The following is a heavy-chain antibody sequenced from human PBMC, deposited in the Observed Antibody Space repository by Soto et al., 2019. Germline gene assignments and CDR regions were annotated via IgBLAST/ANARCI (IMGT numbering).Heavy chain of an antibody. CDR2: ISGSGGST. CDR1: GFTFSSYA. Sequence: GGSLRLSCAASGFTFSSYAMSWVRQAPGKGLEWVSAISGSGGSTYYADSVKGRFTISRGNSKNTLYLQMNSLRAEDTAVYYCARQFLIRGVNWFDPWGQGTLVTVSS. CDR3: ARQFLIRGVNWFDP. J-gene: IGHJ5*02. D-gene: IGHD3-10*01. V-gene: IGHV3-23*01.